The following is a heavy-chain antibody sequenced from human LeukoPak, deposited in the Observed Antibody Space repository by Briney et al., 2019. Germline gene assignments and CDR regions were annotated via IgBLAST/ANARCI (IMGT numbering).Heavy chain of an antibody. Sequence: ASVKVSCKASGYTFTSYGISWVRQAPGQGLEWMGWIGPYNANTNYAQKLQGRVTMTTDTSTSTAYMELRSLRSDDAAMCYCARDHYDSSGYYYFDYWGQGTLVTVSS. CDR2: IGPYNANT. D-gene: IGHD3-22*01. J-gene: IGHJ4*02. V-gene: IGHV1-18*01. CDR1: GYTFTSYG. CDR3: ARDHYDSSGYYYFDY.